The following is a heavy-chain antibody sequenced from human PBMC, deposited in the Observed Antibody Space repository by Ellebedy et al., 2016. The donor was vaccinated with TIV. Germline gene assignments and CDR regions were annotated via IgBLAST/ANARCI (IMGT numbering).Heavy chain of an antibody. CDR2: IYPGNSDT. J-gene: IGHJ4*02. CDR3: ASAKYYGPVTYAHELDY. CDR1: GYSFTNYW. D-gene: IGHD3-10*01. Sequence: RVSCKGSGYSFTNYWIGWVRQLPGKGLDGMGLIYPGNSDTRYSPSFHGQVIISAGKSISTAYLQWSSLKASDTAMYYCASAKYYGPVTYAHELDYWGQGTLVTVSS. V-gene: IGHV5-51*01.